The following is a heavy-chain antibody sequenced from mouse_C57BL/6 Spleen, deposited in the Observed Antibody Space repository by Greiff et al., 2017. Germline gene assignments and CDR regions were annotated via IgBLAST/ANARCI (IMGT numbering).Heavy chain of an antibody. J-gene: IGHJ1*03. D-gene: IGHD1-2*01. Sequence: VQLQQSGPELVKPGASVKISCKASGYAFSSSWMNWVKQRPGKGLEWIGRIYPGDGDTNYNGKFKGKATLTADKSSSTAYMQLSSLTSEDSAVYFCARSGDYYGRYFDVWGTGTTVTVSS. CDR3: ARSGDYYGRYFDV. V-gene: IGHV1-82*01. CDR1: GYAFSSSW. CDR2: IYPGDGDT.